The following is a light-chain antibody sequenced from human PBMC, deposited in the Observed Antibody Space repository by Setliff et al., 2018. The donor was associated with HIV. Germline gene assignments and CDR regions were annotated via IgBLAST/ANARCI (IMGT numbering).Light chain of an antibody. CDR1: SSDVGGYNY. Sequence: QSVLTQPASVSGSPGQSITISCTGTSSDVGGYNYVSWYQQPPGKAPKLMIYDVSNRPSGVSNRFSGSKSGNTASLTISGLQAEDEADYYCSSYTSSSTHVVFGGGTKVTVL. V-gene: IGLV2-14*03. CDR3: SSYTSSSTHVV. CDR2: DVS. J-gene: IGLJ2*01.